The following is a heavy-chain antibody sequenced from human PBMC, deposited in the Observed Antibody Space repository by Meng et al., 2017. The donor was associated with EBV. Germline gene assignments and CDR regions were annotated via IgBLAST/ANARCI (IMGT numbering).Heavy chain of an antibody. J-gene: IGHJ4*02. V-gene: IGHV4-34*01. CDR2: LHHSGST. D-gene: IGHD3-9*01. Sequence: QVQLQQWGAGLLKPSETLSLTCACYGGSVNGYFWSWIRQPPGKGLEWIGELHHSGSTNYNPSLKSRLRISVDTSKNQFSLNLTSVTAADTAVYYCARVSPKRYFDYLAPPDYWGQGTLVTVSS. CDR1: GGSVNGYF. CDR3: ARVSPKRYFDYLAPPDY.